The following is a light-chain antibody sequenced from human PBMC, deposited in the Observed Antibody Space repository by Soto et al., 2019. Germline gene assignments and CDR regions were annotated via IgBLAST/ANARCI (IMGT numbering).Light chain of an antibody. CDR2: NND. CDR3: TATDDRLTGPV. Sequence: QSVLTQPPSVSGTPGQRVTISCSGSSSNIETNLVHWYQHLPGASPRPLIYNNDQRPSAVPDRFSASKSGTSASLAISGLRSEAEADYYCTATDDRLTGPVFGGGTKLTVL. V-gene: IGLV1-47*02. CDR1: SSNIETNL. J-gene: IGLJ2*01.